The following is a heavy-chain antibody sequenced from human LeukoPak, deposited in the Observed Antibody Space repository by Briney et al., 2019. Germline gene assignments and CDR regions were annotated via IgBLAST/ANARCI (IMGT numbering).Heavy chain of an antibody. CDR2: IYYSGST. D-gene: IGHD3-22*01. Sequence: SETLYLICTVSGGSISSYYWGWIPQPPGKGLEWIGYIYYSGSTNHNPSLKSRVTISVDTSKNQFSLKLSSVTAADTAVYYCAGASYDSSGVHWGQGTLVTVSS. V-gene: IGHV4-59*01. CDR1: GGSISSYY. CDR3: AGASYDSSGVH. J-gene: IGHJ1*01.